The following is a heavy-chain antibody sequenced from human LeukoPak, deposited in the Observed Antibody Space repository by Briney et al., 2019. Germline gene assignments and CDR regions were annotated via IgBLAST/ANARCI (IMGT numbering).Heavy chain of an antibody. Sequence: GRSLRLSCAASGFTFSSYGMHWARQAPGKGLEWVAVIWYDGSNKYYADSVKGRFTISRDNSKNTLYLQMNSLRAEDTAVYYCAKDEVLYDSSGYPDYWGQGTLVTVSS. CDR2: IWYDGSNK. D-gene: IGHD3-22*01. CDR1: GFTFSSYG. CDR3: AKDEVLYDSSGYPDY. V-gene: IGHV3-33*06. J-gene: IGHJ4*02.